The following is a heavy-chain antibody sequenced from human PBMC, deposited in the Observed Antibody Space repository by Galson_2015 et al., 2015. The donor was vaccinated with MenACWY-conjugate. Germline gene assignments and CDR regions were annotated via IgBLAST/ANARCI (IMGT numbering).Heavy chain of an antibody. CDR3: AHRRGPFNWFDP. V-gene: IGHV2-5*02. CDR2: IYWDDDE. J-gene: IGHJ5*02. Sequence: PALVKPTQTLTLTCTFSGFSLTTSGVGVGWVRQPPGKALEWLALIYWDDDERYSPSLKSRLTITKDTSKNQVVLTMTNMDPVDTATYYCAHRRGPFNWFDPWGQGTLVTVSS. CDR1: GFSLTTSGVG.